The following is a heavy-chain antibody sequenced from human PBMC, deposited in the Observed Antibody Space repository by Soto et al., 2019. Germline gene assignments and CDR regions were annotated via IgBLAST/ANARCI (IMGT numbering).Heavy chain of an antibody. V-gene: IGHV1-18*01. D-gene: IGHD2-8*01. CDR1: GYTLTTYD. J-gene: IGHJ6*02. Sequence: ASVKGSCKASGYTLTTYDISWLRQAPGQGLEWMGRISTYNGNTNYPQSLQGRLTMTTDTSTTTAYMELRNLRSDDTAVYYCARDPYHVLMVNAPNLYGMDVWGQGTTVTVSS. CDR2: ISTYNGNT. CDR3: ARDPYHVLMVNAPNLYGMDV.